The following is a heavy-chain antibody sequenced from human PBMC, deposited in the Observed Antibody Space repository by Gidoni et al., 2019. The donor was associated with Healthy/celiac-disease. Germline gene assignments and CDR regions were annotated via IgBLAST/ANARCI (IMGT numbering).Heavy chain of an antibody. CDR3: ARDSGSSSWKDQYAFDI. J-gene: IGHJ3*02. D-gene: IGHD6-13*01. Sequence: SVKGRFTISRDNSKNTLYLQMNSLRTEDTAVYYCARDSGSSSWKDQYAFDIWGQGTMVTVSS. V-gene: IGHV3-66*01.